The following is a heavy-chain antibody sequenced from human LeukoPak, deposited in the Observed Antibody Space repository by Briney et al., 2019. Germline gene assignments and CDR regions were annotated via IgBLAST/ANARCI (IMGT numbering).Heavy chain of an antibody. Sequence: GGSLRLSCAGSGFTFSGSAMHWVRQSPGKGLEWVGRIRSKANDPATAYAASVRGRFTISRDDSEDTAYLRMNSLKTEDTAIYYCTRRLMTTVNDYWGQGTLVTVSS. D-gene: IGHD4-17*01. J-gene: IGHJ4*02. CDR2: IRSKANDPAT. CDR3: TRRLMTTVNDY. V-gene: IGHV3-73*01. CDR1: GFTFSGSA.